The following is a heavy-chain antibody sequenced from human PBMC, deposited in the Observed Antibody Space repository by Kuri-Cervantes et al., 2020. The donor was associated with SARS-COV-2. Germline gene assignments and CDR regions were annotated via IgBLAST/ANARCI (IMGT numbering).Heavy chain of an antibody. CDR3: ARDLREDAFDI. J-gene: IGHJ3*02. V-gene: IGHV4-38-2*02. CDR2: IYHSGGT. Sequence: GSLRLSCTVSGYSISSGYYWGWIRQPPGKGLEWIGSIYHSGGTYYNPSLKSRVTISVDTSKNQFSLKLSSVTAADTAVYYCARDLREDAFDIWGQGTMVTVSS. CDR1: GYSISSGYY.